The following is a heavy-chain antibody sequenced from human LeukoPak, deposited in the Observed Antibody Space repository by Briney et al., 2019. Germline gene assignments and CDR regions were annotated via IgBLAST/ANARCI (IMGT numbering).Heavy chain of an antibody. CDR2: ITSSGTTT. Sequence: QSGGSLRLSCVASGFTFSSYAMSWVRQAPGKGLEWVSGITSSGTTTFYADSVKGRFTISRDNSKNTLYLQMNSLRAEDTAVYYCAKDKYYDFWSGYYEGVSNRYYFDYWGQGTLVTVSS. CDR3: AKDKYYDFWSGYYEGVSNRYYFDY. D-gene: IGHD3-3*01. V-gene: IGHV3-23*01. CDR1: GFTFSSYA. J-gene: IGHJ4*02.